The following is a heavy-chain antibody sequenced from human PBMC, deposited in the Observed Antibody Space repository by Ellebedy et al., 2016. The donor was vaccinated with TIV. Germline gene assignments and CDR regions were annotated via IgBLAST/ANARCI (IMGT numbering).Heavy chain of an antibody. CDR2: ISYDGRNK. CDR1: GFTFRSYA. D-gene: IGHD3-10*01. Sequence: GESLKISCAASGFTFRSYAMHWVPPTPGKGLGGVSVISYDGRNKYYADSVKGRFTISRYNSKNTMYLQMNSLRAEEMAMYYCARGTVPVGLSCMDVWGQGTTVTVSS. J-gene: IGHJ6*02. V-gene: IGHV3-30*04. CDR3: ARGTVPVGLSCMDV.